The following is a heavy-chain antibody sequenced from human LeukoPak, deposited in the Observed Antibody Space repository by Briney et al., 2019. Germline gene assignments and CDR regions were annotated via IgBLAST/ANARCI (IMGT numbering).Heavy chain of an antibody. CDR2: ISGSGGST. V-gene: IGHV3-23*01. Sequence: GGSLRLSCAAPGFTFSSYAMSWVRQAPGKGLEWVSAISGSGGSTYYADSVKGRFTISRDNSKNTLYLQMNSLRAEDTAVYYCVKSQQWLVPKYYFDYWGQGTLVTVSS. J-gene: IGHJ4*02. CDR1: GFTFSSYA. D-gene: IGHD6-19*01. CDR3: VKSQQWLVPKYYFDY.